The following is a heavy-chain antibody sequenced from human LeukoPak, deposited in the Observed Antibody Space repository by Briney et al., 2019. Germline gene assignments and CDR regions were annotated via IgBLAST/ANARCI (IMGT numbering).Heavy chain of an antibody. CDR1: GFTIGDYG. Sequence: GGSLRLSCTASGFTIGDYGLSWVRQAPGKGLEWVGFIKAKAYAGATEYAASVKGRFTISRDDSKNIAYLQMDGLKTEDTAVYYCLDHAGHWSQGTLVTVSS. D-gene: IGHD2-2*01. CDR2: IKAKAYAGAT. J-gene: IGHJ4*02. CDR3: LDHAGH. V-gene: IGHV3-49*04.